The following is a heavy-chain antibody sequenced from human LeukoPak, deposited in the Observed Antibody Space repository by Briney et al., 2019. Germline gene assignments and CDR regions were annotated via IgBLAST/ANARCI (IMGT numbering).Heavy chain of an antibody. D-gene: IGHD2-8*02. Sequence: SETLSLTRTVSGGSISSNYWNWIRQPAGKGLEWIGRIYTSRSTNYNPSLKSRVTISVDRSKNQLSLNLTSVTAADTAVYYCARDPSPILAGRRYWYFDLWGRGTLVTVSS. CDR1: GGSISSNY. CDR3: ARDPSPILAGRRYWYFDL. CDR2: IYTSRST. J-gene: IGHJ2*01. V-gene: IGHV4-4*07.